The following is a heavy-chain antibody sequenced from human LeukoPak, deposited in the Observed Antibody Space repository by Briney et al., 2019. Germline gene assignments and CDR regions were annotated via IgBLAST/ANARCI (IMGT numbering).Heavy chain of an antibody. V-gene: IGHV1-69*05. CDR2: IIPIFGTA. CDR3: ARARSPSSGYLLSDYNWFDP. D-gene: IGHD3-22*01. Sequence: GASVKVSCKASGGTFNSYAISWVRQAPGQGLEWMGGIIPIFGTANYAQKVQGRVTITTDESTTTAYMELSSLRSEDTAVYYCARARSPSSGYLLSDYNWFDPWGQGTLVTVSS. J-gene: IGHJ5*02. CDR1: GGTFNSYA.